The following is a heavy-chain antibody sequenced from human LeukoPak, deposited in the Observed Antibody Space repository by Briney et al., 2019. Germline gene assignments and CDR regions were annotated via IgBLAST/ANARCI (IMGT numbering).Heavy chain of an antibody. Sequence: PGGSLRLSCAASGFTFSDRPMHWVRQAPGRGLEWLALIWYDGSKTHFADSVKVRFTISRDNSKNTVYLQMSDLRAEDTAVYYCARDLLGSLDYWGQGSLVTVS. CDR1: GFTFSDRP. D-gene: IGHD2/OR15-2a*01. J-gene: IGHJ4*02. V-gene: IGHV3-33*01. CDR2: IWYDGSKT. CDR3: ARDLLGSLDY.